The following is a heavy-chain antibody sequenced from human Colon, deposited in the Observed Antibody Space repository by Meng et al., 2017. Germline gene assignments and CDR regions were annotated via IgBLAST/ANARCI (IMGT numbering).Heavy chain of an antibody. V-gene: IGHV4-4*02. J-gene: IGHJ4*02. D-gene: IGHD1-14*01. CDR1: GGPFTSGNF. CDR3: CGGIAGTGRPLYIDY. Sequence: QVQLQESGPGPVKPSGTLSLTCTVSGGPFTSGNFWGWVRQTPGKGLEWIGEIYDYGRTNYNPSLMSRVTISIDKSKSQFSLDLSSVIAADTAVYYCCGGIAGTGRPLYIDYWGQGTLVTVSS. CDR2: IYDYGRT.